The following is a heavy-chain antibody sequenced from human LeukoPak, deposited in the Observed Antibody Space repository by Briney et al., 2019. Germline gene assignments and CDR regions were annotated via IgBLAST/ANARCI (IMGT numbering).Heavy chain of an antibody. CDR2: IYYSGST. D-gene: IGHD6-19*01. V-gene: IGHV4-59*01. CDR1: GGSISSYY. CDR3: ARDSAVAGMDY. Sequence: SETLSLTCTVSGGSISSYYWSWIRQPPGKGLEWTGYIYYSGSTNYNPSLKSRVTISVDTSKNQFSLKLSSVTAADTAVYYCARDSAVAGMDYWGQGTLVTVSS. J-gene: IGHJ4*02.